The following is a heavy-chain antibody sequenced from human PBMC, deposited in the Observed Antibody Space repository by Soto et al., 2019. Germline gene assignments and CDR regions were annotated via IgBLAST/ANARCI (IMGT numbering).Heavy chain of an antibody. Sequence: EVQLVESGGGLVQPGRSLRLSCAASGFTFSSYSMNWVRQAPGKGLEWVSYIRSSSSTIYYADSVKGRFTISRDNAKNSMYLQINSLSTEDTAVYYCARDDSALAVPSPIYRFVYMDGWGKGTTVTVSS. CDR2: IRSSSSTI. J-gene: IGHJ6*03. CDR3: ARDDSALAVPSPIYRFVYMDG. CDR1: GFTFSSYS. D-gene: IGHD6-19*01. V-gene: IGHV3-48*01.